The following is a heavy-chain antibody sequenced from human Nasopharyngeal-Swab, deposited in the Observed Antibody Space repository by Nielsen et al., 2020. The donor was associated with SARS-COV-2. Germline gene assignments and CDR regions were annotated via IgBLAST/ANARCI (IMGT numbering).Heavy chain of an antibody. CDR2: ISYDGSNK. J-gene: IGHJ4*02. Sequence: WIRQPPEKGLEWVAVISYDGSNKYYADSVKGRFTISRDNSKNTLYLQMNSLRAEDTAVYYCASLRFRGFRELGDYWGQGTLVTVSS. CDR3: ASLRFRGFRELGDY. D-gene: IGHD7-27*01. V-gene: IGHV3-30*03.